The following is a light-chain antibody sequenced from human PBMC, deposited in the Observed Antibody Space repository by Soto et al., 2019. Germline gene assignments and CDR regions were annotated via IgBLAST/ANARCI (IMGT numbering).Light chain of an antibody. CDR2: AAS. CDR3: QHGYSTACT. CDR1: QTISTY. V-gene: IGKV1-39*01. Sequence: IKMTQSPSSLSASVGDRATITYRASQTISTYLHWYQQKAGEAPKLLLYAASNLQGGVPSRFSGSGPGADFTLAIHSLQPEDFAKYDGQHGYSTACTFGRGTRVEI. J-gene: IGKJ1*01.